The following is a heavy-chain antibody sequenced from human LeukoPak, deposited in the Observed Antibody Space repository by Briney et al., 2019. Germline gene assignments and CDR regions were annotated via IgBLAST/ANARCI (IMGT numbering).Heavy chain of an antibody. V-gene: IGHV4-34*01. CDR2: INHTGST. CDR3: TRDSGTTGEVKFDP. CDR1: GGSFNDYY. J-gene: IGHJ5*02. D-gene: IGHD3-10*01. Sequence: PSETLSLTCAVYGGSFNDYYWSWIRQPPGKGLEWIGEINHTGSTNYNPSLKSRVTISVDTSKNQFSLKMSSVTAADTAVYYCTRDSGTTGEVKFDPWGQGTLVAVSS.